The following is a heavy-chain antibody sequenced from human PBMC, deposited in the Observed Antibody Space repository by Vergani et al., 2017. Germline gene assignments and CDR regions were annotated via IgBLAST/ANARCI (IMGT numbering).Heavy chain of an antibody. J-gene: IGHJ4*02. Sequence: EVQLVESGGGLIQPGGSLRLSCAASGFTVSSNYMSWVRQAPGKGLEWVSSISSSSSYIYYADSVKGGFTISRDNAKNSLYLQMNSLRAEDTAVYYCARDLNYATVTTADYWGQGTLVTVSS. CDR2: ISSSSSYI. CDR1: GFTVSSNY. D-gene: IGHD4-11*01. CDR3: ARDLNYATVTTADY. V-gene: IGHV3-21*01.